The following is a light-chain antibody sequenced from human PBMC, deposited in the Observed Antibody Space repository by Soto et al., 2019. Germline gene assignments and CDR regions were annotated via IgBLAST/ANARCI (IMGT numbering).Light chain of an antibody. J-gene: IGKJ1*01. Sequence: EILLTQSPGTLSVSPWERATLSCRASQSVSSNLAWYQQKPGQAPRLLIYGASNRATGIPDRFSGSGSGTDFTLTISRLDPEDFAMYYCQQYDTSPRTFGQGTKVDIK. V-gene: IGKV3-20*01. CDR2: GAS. CDR1: QSVSSN. CDR3: QQYDTSPRT.